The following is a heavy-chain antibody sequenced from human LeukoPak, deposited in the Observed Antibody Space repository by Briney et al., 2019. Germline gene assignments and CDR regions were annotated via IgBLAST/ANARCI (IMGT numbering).Heavy chain of an antibody. Sequence: GGSLRLSCTVSGFAFSGYAMSWVRQAPGKGPEWVSSIGARGDVTYSADSVKGRFTISRDNSKRTLFLQVNSLRAEDTAVHYCAKVHYTASFPGSFPGRNYFDSWGQGSLVTVSP. J-gene: IGHJ4*02. CDR1: GFAFSGYA. CDR3: AKVHYTASFPGSFPGRNYFDS. CDR2: IGARGDVT. V-gene: IGHV3-23*01. D-gene: IGHD1-26*01.